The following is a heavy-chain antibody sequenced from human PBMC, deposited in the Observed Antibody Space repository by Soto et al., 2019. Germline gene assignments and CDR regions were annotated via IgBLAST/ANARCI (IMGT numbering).Heavy chain of an antibody. Sequence: PSETLSLTCTVSGGSISSSSYYWGWIRQPPGKGLEWIGSIYYSGSTYYNPSLKSRVTISVDTSKNQFSLKLSSVTAADTAVYYCAKDGIRQQLMGFDPWGQGTLVNVS. CDR2: IYYSGST. D-gene: IGHD6-13*01. J-gene: IGHJ5*02. V-gene: IGHV4-39*02. CDR3: AKDGIRQQLMGFDP. CDR1: GGSISSSSYY.